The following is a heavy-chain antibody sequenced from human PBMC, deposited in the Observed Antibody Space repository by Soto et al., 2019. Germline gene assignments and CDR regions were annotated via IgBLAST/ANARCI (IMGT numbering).Heavy chain of an antibody. D-gene: IGHD2-15*01. J-gene: IGHJ4*02. CDR2: INSDGSST. Sequence: EVQLVESGGALVQPGGYLRLSCAASGFTFSSYWMHWVRQAPGKGLVWVSRINSDGSSTSYADSVKGRFTISRENAKNTLYLQMNSLRAEDTAVYYCARTSLVVAAATREDYWCQGTLVTVSS. CDR1: GFTFSSYW. CDR3: ARTSLVVAAATREDY. V-gene: IGHV3-74*01.